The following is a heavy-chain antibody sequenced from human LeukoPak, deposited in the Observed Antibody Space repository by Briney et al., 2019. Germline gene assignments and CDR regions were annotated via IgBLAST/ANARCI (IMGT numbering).Heavy chain of an antibody. CDR1: GGSITSNSYY. Sequence: PSETLSLTCTVSGGSITSNSYYWAWIRQPPGKGLEWIGSLYYTGSTNYSPSLKSRVTISGDTSKNQFSLKLNSVTAADTAVYFCARAGMSSDAFDIWGQGTMVTVSS. CDR3: ARAGMSSDAFDI. D-gene: IGHD1-14*01. V-gene: IGHV4-39*01. CDR2: LYYTGST. J-gene: IGHJ3*02.